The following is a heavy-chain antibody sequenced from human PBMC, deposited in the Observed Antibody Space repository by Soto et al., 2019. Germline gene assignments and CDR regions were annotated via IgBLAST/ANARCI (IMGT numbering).Heavy chain of an antibody. CDR1: GYTFTRYV. CDR2: ISGYNGDT. CDR3: AKNGQPPYYYYGMDV. V-gene: IGHV1-18*01. J-gene: IGHJ6*02. D-gene: IGHD2-8*01. Sequence: GASVKVSCKASGYTFTRYVISWVRQAPGQGLEWMGWISGYNGDTKYAQKFQGRVTMTVDTSTTTAYMELRSLTSDDRAVYYCAKNGQPPYYYYGMDVWGQGTTVTVSS.